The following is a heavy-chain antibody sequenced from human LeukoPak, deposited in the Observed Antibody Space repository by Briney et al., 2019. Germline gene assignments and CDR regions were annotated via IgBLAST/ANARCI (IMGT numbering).Heavy chain of an antibody. J-gene: IGHJ4*02. Sequence: GGSLRLSCGASGFTMSTYAMSWVRQAPGKGLEWVSGISGRGDSTYYADSVKGRFTISRDNSKNTLYLQMNSLRTEDTAVYYCAKGQLTGNLDYWGQGTLVTVSS. CDR1: GFTMSTYA. CDR3: AKGQLTGNLDY. V-gene: IGHV3-23*01. D-gene: IGHD7-27*01. CDR2: ISGRGDST.